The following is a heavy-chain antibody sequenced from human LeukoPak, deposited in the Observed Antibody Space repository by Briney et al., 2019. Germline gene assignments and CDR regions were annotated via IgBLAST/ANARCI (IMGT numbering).Heavy chain of an antibody. CDR3: VRDGCGSGCYSAKFWAQNWFDT. D-gene: IGHD2-2*02. V-gene: IGHV3-30-3*01. CDR2: ISYDGSFK. Sequence: GGSLRLSCAASGFTFSSYAMHWFRQVPGKGLEWVAVISYDGSFKYYADSVKGRFTISRDNSKNTLYLQMNSLRTEDTSVYYCVRDGCGSGCYSAKFWAQNWFDTWGQGTLVTVSS. CDR1: GFTFSSYA. J-gene: IGHJ5*02.